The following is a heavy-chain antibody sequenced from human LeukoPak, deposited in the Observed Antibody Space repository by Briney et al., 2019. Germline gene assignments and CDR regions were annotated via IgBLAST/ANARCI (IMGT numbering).Heavy chain of an antibody. V-gene: IGHV3-33*06. Sequence: GGSLRLSCAASGFTFSTYAMHWVRQAPGKGLEWVAIIWHDGINKYYADSVKGRFTISRDISKNTLYLQMNSLRAEDAAVYHYAKDAGNYYQRFFDYWGQGTLVTVSS. CDR2: IWHDGINK. CDR3: AKDAGNYYQRFFDY. D-gene: IGHD1-26*01. CDR1: GFTFSTYA. J-gene: IGHJ4*02.